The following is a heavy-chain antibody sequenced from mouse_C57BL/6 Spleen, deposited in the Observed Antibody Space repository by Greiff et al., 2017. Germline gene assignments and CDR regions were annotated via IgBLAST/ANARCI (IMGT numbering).Heavy chain of an antibody. Sequence: DVKLVESGPGMVKPSQSLSLTCTVTGYSITSGYDWHWIRHFPGNKLEWMGYISYSGSTNYNPSLKSRISITHDTSKNHFFLKLNSVTTEDTATYYCAREGTGGGYFDYWGQGTTLTVSS. J-gene: IGHJ2*01. CDR1: GYSITSGYD. D-gene: IGHD4-1*01. V-gene: IGHV3-1*01. CDR2: ISYSGST. CDR3: AREGTGGGYFDY.